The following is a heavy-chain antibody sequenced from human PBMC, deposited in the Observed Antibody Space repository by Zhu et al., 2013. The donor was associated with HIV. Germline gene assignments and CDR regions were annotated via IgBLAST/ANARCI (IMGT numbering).Heavy chain of an antibody. V-gene: IGHV1-8*02. D-gene: IGHD3-22*01. CDR2: MNPNSGNT. CDR3: ASSRVSGYDAFDI. CDR1: GYTFTNYD. Sequence: QVQLVQSGAEVKKPGASVKVSCKASGYTFTNYDINWVRQATEQGLEWMGWMNPNSGNTGYAQKFQGRVTMTRNTSISTAYMELSSLRSEDTAVYYCASSRVSGYDAFDIWGQGTMVTVSS. J-gene: IGHJ3*02.